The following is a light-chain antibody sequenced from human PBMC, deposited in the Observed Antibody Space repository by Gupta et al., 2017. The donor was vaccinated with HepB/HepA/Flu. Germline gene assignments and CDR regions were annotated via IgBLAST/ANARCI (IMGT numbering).Light chain of an antibody. CDR1: QNISTDY. Sequence: EIVLTQSPGTLSLSPGERATLSCRTSQNISTDYLAWYQHKRGQSPRLLIYATPTRATGIPDRFRGSGSETYFTLTITRLEPEDVAVYFCQQYGTSPFTFGGGTKVEIK. CDR3: QQYGTSPFT. J-gene: IGKJ4*01. CDR2: ATP. V-gene: IGKV3-20*01.